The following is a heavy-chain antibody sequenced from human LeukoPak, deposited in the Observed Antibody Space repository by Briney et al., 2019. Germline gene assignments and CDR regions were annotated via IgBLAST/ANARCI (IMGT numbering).Heavy chain of an antibody. CDR3: ARDRHDILTGYYNWAWFDP. D-gene: IGHD3-9*01. V-gene: IGHV4-34*01. CDR1: GGSFSGYY. CDR2: INHSGST. Sequence: PSETLSLTCAVYGGSFSGYYWSWIRQPPGKGLEWIGEINHSGSTNYNPSLKSRVTMSVDTSKNQFSLKLSSVTAADTAVYYCARDRHDILTGYYNWAWFDPWGQGTLVTVSS. J-gene: IGHJ5*02.